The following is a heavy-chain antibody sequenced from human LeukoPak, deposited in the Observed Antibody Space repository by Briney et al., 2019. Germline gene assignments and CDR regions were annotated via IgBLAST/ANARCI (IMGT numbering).Heavy chain of an antibody. CDR1: GYSFSTYW. D-gene: IGHD6-19*01. CDR2: VYPGDSDI. J-gene: IGHJ4*02. V-gene: IGHV5-51*01. Sequence: HGESLKISCKGSGYSFSTYWIGWVRQMPGRGLEWMGMVYPGDSDIKYSPSFQGQVTISADRSISTAYLQWSSLRASDTAMYYCARLSSGGEGGYYFDYWGQGTLVTVSS. CDR3: ARLSSGGEGGYYFDY.